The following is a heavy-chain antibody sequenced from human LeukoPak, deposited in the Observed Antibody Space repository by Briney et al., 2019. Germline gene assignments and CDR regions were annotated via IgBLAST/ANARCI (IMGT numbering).Heavy chain of an antibody. CDR1: GFRFSTSW. CDR2: INEDGTKK. CDR3: ARLGAGSGSLDC. V-gene: IGHV3-7*01. Sequence: PGGSLRLSCGASGFRFSTSWMSWVRQAPGKGLEWVANINEDGTKKYYVESVEGRFTISRDNAKNALFLQMDYLRADDTAVFYCARLGAGSGSLDCWGQGTLVTVSS. J-gene: IGHJ4*02. D-gene: IGHD3-22*01.